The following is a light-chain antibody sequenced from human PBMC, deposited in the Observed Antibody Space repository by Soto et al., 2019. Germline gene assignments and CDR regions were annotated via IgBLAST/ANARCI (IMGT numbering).Light chain of an antibody. V-gene: IGKV3-11*01. CDR3: QQRSNWPPLT. CDR2: YGS. Sequence: EIVLTQSPATLSLSPGERATLSCRASQSVSSYLACYQQKPGQAPRLLIYYGSNRATGIPARFSGSGSGTDFTLPISSLEAQDVAVYYCQQRSNWPPLTFGGGTKVEIK. J-gene: IGKJ4*01. CDR1: QSVSSY.